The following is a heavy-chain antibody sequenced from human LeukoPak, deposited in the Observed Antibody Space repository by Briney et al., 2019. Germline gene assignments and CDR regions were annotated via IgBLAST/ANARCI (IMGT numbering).Heavy chain of an antibody. J-gene: IGHJ4*02. D-gene: IGHD6-6*01. CDR2: IKQDGSEK. CDR1: GFTFSSYW. Sequence: GGSLRLSCAASGFTFSSYWMSWVRQAPGKGLEWVANIKQDGSEKYYVDSVKGRFTISRDNAKNSLYLQMNSLRAEDTAVYYCVGDNYIATQGFDYWGQGTLVTVSS. V-gene: IGHV3-7*01. CDR3: VGDNYIATQGFDY.